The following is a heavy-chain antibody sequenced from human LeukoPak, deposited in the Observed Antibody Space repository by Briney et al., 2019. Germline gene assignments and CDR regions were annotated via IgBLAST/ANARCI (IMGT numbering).Heavy chain of an antibody. Sequence: GGSLRPSCAASGFTFSSYWMHWVRQVPGKGLVWVSHINSDGSSTSYADSVKGRFTISRDNAENTLYLQMNSLRAEDTAVYYCAREPRSWYYFDYWGQGTLVTVSS. CDR3: AREPRSWYYFDY. V-gene: IGHV3-74*01. J-gene: IGHJ4*02. CDR1: GFTFSSYW. CDR2: INSDGSST. D-gene: IGHD6-13*01.